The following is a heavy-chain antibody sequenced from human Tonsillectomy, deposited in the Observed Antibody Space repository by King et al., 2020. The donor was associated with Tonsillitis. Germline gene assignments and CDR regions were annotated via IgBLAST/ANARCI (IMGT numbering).Heavy chain of an antibody. V-gene: IGHV3-30-3*01. CDR1: GFTFSDYA. J-gene: IGHJ4*02. CDR3: ASGRGSSGYNPLDY. CDR2: ISYDGSDK. D-gene: IGHD3-22*01. Sequence: VQLVESGGGVVQPGRSLRLSCAASGFTFSDYAMHWVRQAPGEGLEWVAVISYDGSDKYYADSVKGRFTISRDNSKNTLYLQMNSLRAEDTAVYYCASGRGSSGYNPLDYWGPETLVTVSS.